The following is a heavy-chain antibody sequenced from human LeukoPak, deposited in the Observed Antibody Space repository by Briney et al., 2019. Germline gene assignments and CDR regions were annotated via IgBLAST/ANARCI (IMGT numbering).Heavy chain of an antibody. V-gene: IGHV3-23*01. CDR3: AKGAYDYIEMGYFDY. J-gene: IGHJ4*02. CDR1: GFSINNSA. Sequence: PGGSLRLSCAASGFSINNSAMSWVRQAPGKGLEWVSLIVASSGSTFYADSVKGRFTISRDSSKNTLYLQMNSLRAEDMAVYYCAKGAYDYIEMGYFDYWGQGTLVTVSS. D-gene: IGHD5-12*01. CDR2: IVASSGST.